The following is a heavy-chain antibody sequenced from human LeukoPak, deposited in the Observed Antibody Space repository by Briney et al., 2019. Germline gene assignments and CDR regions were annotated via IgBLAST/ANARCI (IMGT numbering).Heavy chain of an antibody. J-gene: IGHJ5*02. CDR2: INLNGGGT. D-gene: IGHD3-10*01. CDR1: GYTFTGYY. CDR3: ARGGDFTDNWFDP. Sequence: GASVKVSCKASGYTFTGYYMHWVRQAPGQGLEWMGWINLNGGGTNYAQKFQGRVTMTRDTSISAAYMELSRLRSDDTAVYYCARGGDFTDNWFDPWGQGTLVIVSS. V-gene: IGHV1-2*02.